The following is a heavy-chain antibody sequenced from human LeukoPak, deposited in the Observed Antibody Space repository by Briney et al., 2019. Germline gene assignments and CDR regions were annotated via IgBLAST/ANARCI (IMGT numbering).Heavy chain of an antibody. V-gene: IGHV4-30-4*01. CDR2: IYYSGST. CDR3: ASYVVVTANFDY. CDR1: GGSISSGDYY. Sequence: PSETLSLTCTVSGGSISSGDYYWSWIRQPPGKGLEWIGYIYYSGSTYYNPSLKSRVTISVDTSKNQFSLKLSSVTAADTAVCYCASYVVVTANFDYWGQGTLVTVSS. D-gene: IGHD2-21*02. J-gene: IGHJ4*02.